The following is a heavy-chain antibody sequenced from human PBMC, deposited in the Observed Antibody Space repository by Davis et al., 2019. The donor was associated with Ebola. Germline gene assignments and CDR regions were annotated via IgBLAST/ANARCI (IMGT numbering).Heavy chain of an antibody. CDR2: ISSSGSTI. V-gene: IGHV3-11*04. CDR1: GFTFSDYY. Sequence: GESLKISCAASGFTFSDYYMSWIRQAPGKGLEWVSYISSSGSTIYYADSVKGRFTISRDNAKNSLYLQINSLRAEDTAVYYCARDLGQRRAPLDSWGQGTPVTVSS. J-gene: IGHJ4*02. CDR3: ARDLGQRRAPLDS. D-gene: IGHD3-16*01.